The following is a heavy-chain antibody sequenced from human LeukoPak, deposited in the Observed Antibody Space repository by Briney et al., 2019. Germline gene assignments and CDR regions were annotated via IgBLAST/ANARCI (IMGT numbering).Heavy chain of an antibody. J-gene: IGHJ6*03. CDR2: IYTSGST. CDR1: GGSIRSGSYY. D-gene: IGHD6-13*01. V-gene: IGHV4-61*02. CDR3: ARAIAAAGRGYYYYYYMDV. Sequence: PSETLSLTCTVSGGSIRSGSYYWSWIRQPAGKGLEWIGRIYTSGSTNYNPSLKSRVTISVDTSKNQFSLKLSSVTAADTAVYYCARAIAAAGRGYYYYYYMDVWGKGTTVTISS.